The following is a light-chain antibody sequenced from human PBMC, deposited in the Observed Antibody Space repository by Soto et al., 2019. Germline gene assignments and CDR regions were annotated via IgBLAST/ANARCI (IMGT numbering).Light chain of an antibody. V-gene: IGLV3-21*02. CDR1: NIGSKS. CDR3: QEWDSNFDQWI. J-gene: IGLJ2*01. CDR2: DDR. Sequence: SYELTQPPSVSVAPGQTATITCGGNNIGSKSVHWYQQRPGQAPVLVVYDDRDRPSGIPERFSGSNSGNTAALTISRVEVGDEAEYHCQEWDSNFDQWIFGRGTKVTVL.